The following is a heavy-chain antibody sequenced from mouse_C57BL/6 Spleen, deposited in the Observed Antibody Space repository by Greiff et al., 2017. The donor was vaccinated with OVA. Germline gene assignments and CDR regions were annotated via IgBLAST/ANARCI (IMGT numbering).Heavy chain of an antibody. CDR3: ARIYDGRWYFDV. Sequence: QVQLQQSGTELVKPGASVKLSCTASGYTFTSYWMHWVKQRPGQGLEWIGNINPSNGGTTYNEKFKSKATLTVDKSSSPAYMQLSSLTSADAAVYYCARIYDGRWYFDVWGTGTTVTVSS. CDR2: INPSNGGT. V-gene: IGHV1-53*01. D-gene: IGHD2-3*01. CDR1: GYTFTSYW. J-gene: IGHJ1*03.